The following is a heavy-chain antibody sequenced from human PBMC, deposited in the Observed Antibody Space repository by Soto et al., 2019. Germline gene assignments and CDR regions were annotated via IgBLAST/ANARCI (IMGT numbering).Heavy chain of an antibody. CDR3: ASSGIVGREVSTWFDP. V-gene: IGHV4-59*01. D-gene: IGHD3-22*01. J-gene: IGHJ5*02. CDR2: ISYRGSN. Sequence: PWETLSLTCTVSAGSITTSYWSWIRQPLGKALEWIGYISYRGSNNYNPSLKSRLTISIDTSKSQISLKLTSMTTADTAVYYCASSGIVGREVSTWFDPWGQGTLVTVSS. CDR1: AGSITTSY.